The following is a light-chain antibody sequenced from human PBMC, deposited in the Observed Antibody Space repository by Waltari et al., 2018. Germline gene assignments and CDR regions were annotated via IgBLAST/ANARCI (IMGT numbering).Light chain of an antibody. CDR3: CSYAGSSTPLYV. CDR1: SSDVGRYNL. Sequence: QSALTQPASVSGSPGQSITISCTGTSSDVGRYNLVSWYQQHPGKAPKLIIYEGSKRPSGVSNRFSGSKSGNTASLTISGLQAEDEADYYCCSYAGSSTPLYVFGTGTKVTVL. V-gene: IGLV2-23*01. J-gene: IGLJ1*01. CDR2: EGS.